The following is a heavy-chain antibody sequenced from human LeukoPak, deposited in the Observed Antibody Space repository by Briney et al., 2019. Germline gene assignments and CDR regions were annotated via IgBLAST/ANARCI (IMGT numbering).Heavy chain of an antibody. J-gene: IGHJ4*02. CDR2: IYSGGST. V-gene: IGHV3-53*01. CDR1: GFTVSSIY. CDR3: ARYFVVRGGSRVY. Sequence: GGSLRLSCAASGFTVSSIYMSWVRQAPGKGLEWVSVIYSGGSTYYADSVKGRFTISRDNSKNTLYLQMNSLRAEDTAVYYGARYFVVRGGSRVYWGQGTLVTVSS. D-gene: IGHD3-10*01.